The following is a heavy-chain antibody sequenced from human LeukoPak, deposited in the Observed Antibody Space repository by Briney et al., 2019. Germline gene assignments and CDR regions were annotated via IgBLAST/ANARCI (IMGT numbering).Heavy chain of an antibody. CDR2: ISYSGST. D-gene: IGHD6-19*01. CDR1: GGSISSYY. J-gene: IGHJ4*02. Sequence: PSETLSLTCTVSGGSISSYYWSWIRQPPGKGLEWVGYISYSGSTNYNPSLKSRVTISVDTSKNQFSLKLSPVTAADTAIYYCARDGRAGSLFAYWGQGTLVTVSS. CDR3: ARDGRAGSLFAY. V-gene: IGHV4-59*01.